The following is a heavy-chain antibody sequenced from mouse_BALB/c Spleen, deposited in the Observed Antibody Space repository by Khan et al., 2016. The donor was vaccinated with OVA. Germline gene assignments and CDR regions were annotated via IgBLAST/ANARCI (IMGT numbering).Heavy chain of an antibody. Sequence: VRLQQSGPELMKPGASVKISCKASGYSFTSYYIHWVMQSHGKSLEWIGYIDPFSGGTTYNQKFKGKATLTVDKSSSTAYLHLRNLTSEDSAVFYCTRHGDVAWFDYWGQGTLVTVSA. CDR1: GYSFTSYY. CDR2: IDPFSGGT. J-gene: IGHJ3*01. V-gene: IGHV1-31*01. D-gene: IGHD2-13*01. CDR3: TRHGDVAWFDY.